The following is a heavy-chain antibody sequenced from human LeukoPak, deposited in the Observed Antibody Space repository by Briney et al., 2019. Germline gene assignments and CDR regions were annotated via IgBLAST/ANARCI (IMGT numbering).Heavy chain of an antibody. CDR1: GFTFSSYA. Sequence: GGSLRLSCAASGFTFSSYAMNWVRQAPGKGLEWVSYISTSSNTIYYVDSVKGRFTISRDNAKNSLYLQMNSLRDEDTAVYYCATIRAVAGRSYFDYWGQGTLVTVSS. D-gene: IGHD6-19*01. J-gene: IGHJ4*02. CDR2: ISTSSNTI. V-gene: IGHV3-48*02. CDR3: ATIRAVAGRSYFDY.